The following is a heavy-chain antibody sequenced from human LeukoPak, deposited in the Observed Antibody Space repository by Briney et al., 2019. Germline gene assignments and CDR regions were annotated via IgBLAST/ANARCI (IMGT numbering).Heavy chain of an antibody. J-gene: IGHJ4*02. CDR2: IRYDGSSK. V-gene: IGHV3-30*02. D-gene: IGHD3-22*01. Sequence: GGSLRLSCAVSGFTFSSFGMHWVRQAPGKGLEWVAFIRYDGSSKYYADPVKGRFTISRDNSKNTLYLQMSSLRGADTGIYYCAKDSAYYYDSSGYYYDWGQGTLVTVSS. CDR3: AKDSAYYYDSSGYYYD. CDR1: GFTFSSFG.